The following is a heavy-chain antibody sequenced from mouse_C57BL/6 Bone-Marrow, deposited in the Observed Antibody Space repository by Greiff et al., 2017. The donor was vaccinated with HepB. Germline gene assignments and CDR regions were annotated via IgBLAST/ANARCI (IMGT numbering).Heavy chain of an antibody. CDR1: GYTFTSYW. CDR3: ARGDGIDYYGSSWEWCFDV. V-gene: IGHV1-52*01. Sequence: QVQLQQPGAELVRPGSSVKLSCKASGYTFTSYWMHWVKQRPIQGLEWIGNIDPSDSETHYNQKFKDKATLTVDKSSSTAYMQLSSLTSEDSAVYYCARGDGIDYYGSSWEWCFDVWGTGTTVTVSS. D-gene: IGHD1-1*01. J-gene: IGHJ1*03. CDR2: IDPSDSET.